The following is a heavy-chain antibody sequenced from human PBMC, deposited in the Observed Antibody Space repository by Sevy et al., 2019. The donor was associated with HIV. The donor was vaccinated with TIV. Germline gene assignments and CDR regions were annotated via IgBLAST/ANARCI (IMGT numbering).Heavy chain of an antibody. J-gene: IGHJ4*02. V-gene: IGHV1-3*04. CDR2: VNTATGDT. D-gene: IGHD2-15*01. CDR1: GYTFNNYI. Sequence: ASLKVSCKGSGYTFNNYIIYWVRQAPGQSLEWMGWVNTATGDTRRSPKFQGRVIITRDTSARTAYMELNSLRSEDTAVYYCARDFCSGGSCYSAFVYWGQGTLVTVSS. CDR3: ARDFCSGGSCYSAFVY.